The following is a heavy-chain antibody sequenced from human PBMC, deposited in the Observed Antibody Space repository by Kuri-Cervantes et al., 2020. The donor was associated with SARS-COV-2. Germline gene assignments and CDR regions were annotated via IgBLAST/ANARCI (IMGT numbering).Heavy chain of an antibody. CDR1: GFTFSSYA. CDR3: AKPDSDGYSYFYYGLDV. CDR2: ISYDGSNK. D-gene: IGHD3-22*01. Sequence: GESLKISCAASGFTFSSYAMHWVRQAPGKGLEWVAVISYDGSNKYYADSVKGRFTISRDNSKNTLYLQMNSLRAEDTAVYYCAKPDSDGYSYFYYGLDVWGQGNTVHVSS. V-gene: IGHV3-30-3*02. J-gene: IGHJ6*02.